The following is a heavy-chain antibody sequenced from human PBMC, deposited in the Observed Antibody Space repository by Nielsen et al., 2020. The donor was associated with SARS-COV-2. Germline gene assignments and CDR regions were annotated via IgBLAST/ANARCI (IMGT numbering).Heavy chain of an antibody. V-gene: IGHV4-4*02. Sequence: SETLSLTCAVSGGSISSSNWWSWVRQPPGKGLEWIGEIYHSGSTYYNPSLKSRVTISVDTSKNQFSLKLSSVTAADTAVYYCARGCGGDCYYYYYGMDVWGQGTTVTVSS. D-gene: IGHD2-21*02. J-gene: IGHJ6*02. CDR3: ARGCGGDCYYYYYGMDV. CDR1: GGSISSSNW. CDR2: IYHSGST.